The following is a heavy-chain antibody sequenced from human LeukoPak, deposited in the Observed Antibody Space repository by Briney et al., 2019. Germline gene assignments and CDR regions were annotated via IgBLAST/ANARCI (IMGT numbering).Heavy chain of an antibody. J-gene: IGHJ6*03. CDR3: TTVERDYTHYYYYYYMDV. Sequence: GGSLRLSCAASGFTVSSNYMSWVRQAPGKGLEWVSVIYSGGSTYYADSVKGRFTISRDNSKNTLYLQMNSLKTEDTAVYYCTTVERDYTHYYYYYYMDVWGKGTTVTVSS. V-gene: IGHV3-66*01. CDR1: GFTVSSNY. CDR2: IYSGGST. D-gene: IGHD4-11*01.